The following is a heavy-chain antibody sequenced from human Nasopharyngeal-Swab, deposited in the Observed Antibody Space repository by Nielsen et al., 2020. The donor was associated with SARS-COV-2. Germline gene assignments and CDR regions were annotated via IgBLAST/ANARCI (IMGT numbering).Heavy chain of an antibody. CDR1: GDSIRSYY. Sequence: GSLRLSCTVSGDSIRSYYWSWIRQPPGKGLEWIGYIYYSGTTNYNPSLKGRVTISVDTSNNQFSLKLGSVTAADTAVYYCARRLTLESFWYFDLWGRGTLVTVSS. J-gene: IGHJ2*01. D-gene: IGHD3-3*01. CDR3: ARRLTLESFWYFDL. V-gene: IGHV4-59*01. CDR2: IYYSGTT.